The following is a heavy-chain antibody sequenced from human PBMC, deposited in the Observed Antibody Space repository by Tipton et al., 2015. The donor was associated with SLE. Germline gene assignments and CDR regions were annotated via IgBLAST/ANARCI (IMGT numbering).Heavy chain of an antibody. Sequence: TLSLTCTVSGASINSNYWTWIRQPPGKGLEWIGYLYISGTTKYNPSLQSRVTLSVDTPKNQFSLKLNSVTAADTAVYYCACGLGESSWTPHLWGRGTVVAVS. J-gene: IGHJ2*01. CDR1: GASINSNY. D-gene: IGHD6-13*01. V-gene: IGHV4-4*08. CDR2: LYISGTT. CDR3: ACGLGESSWTPHL.